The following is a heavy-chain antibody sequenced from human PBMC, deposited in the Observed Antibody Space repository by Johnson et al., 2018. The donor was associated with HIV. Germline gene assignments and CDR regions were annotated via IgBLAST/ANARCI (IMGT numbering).Heavy chain of an antibody. Sequence: QVQLVESGGGVVQPGRSLRLSCAASGFTFSSYAMHWVRQAPGKGLEWVAVISYDGSNKYYADSVKGRFTISRDNSKNTLYLQMNSLRPEDTAVYYCAKDLPSGWDGGDAFDIWGQGTVVTVSS. CDR1: GFTFSSYA. V-gene: IGHV3-30-3*02. CDR2: ISYDGSNK. CDR3: AKDLPSGWDGGDAFDI. D-gene: IGHD6-19*01. J-gene: IGHJ3*02.